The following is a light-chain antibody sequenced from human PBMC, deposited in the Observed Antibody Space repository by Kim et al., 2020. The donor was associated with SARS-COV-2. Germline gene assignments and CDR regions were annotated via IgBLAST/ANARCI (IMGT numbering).Light chain of an antibody. V-gene: IGLV2-14*03. CDR2: DVN. J-gene: IGLJ1*01. CDR3: SSYATTRSYV. Sequence: GQSLTTASTGTSSDVGAYNCVSWYQHHPGKAPKLMIFDVNNRPSGLSNRFSGSKSGNTASLTISGLQAEDEADYYCSSYATTRSYVFGTGTKVTVL. CDR1: SSDVGAYNC.